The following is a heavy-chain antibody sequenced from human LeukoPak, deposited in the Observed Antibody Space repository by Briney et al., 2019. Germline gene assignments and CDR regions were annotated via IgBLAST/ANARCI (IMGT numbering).Heavy chain of an antibody. Sequence: ASVKVSCKASGYTFTGYYMHWVRQAPGQGLEWMGRINPNSGGTNYAQKFQGRVTMTRDTSISTAYMELSSLRSEDTAVYYCAGRYCSSTSCLQAEYFQHWGQGTLVTVSS. V-gene: IGHV1-2*06. D-gene: IGHD2-2*01. CDR1: GYTFTGYY. CDR2: INPNSGGT. J-gene: IGHJ1*01. CDR3: AGRYCSSTSCLQAEYFQH.